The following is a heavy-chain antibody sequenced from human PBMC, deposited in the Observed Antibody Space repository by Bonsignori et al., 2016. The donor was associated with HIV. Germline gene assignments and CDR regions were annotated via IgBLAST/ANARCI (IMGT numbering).Heavy chain of an antibody. D-gene: IGHD3-22*01. J-gene: IGHJ3*02. Sequence: WIRQPPGKGLEWVSAISGSGGSTYYADSVKGRFTISRDNSKNTLYLQMNSLRAEDTAVYYCAAHPSSGYTSPDAFDIWGQGTMVTVSS. V-gene: IGHV3-23*01. CDR2: ISGSGGST. CDR3: AAHPSSGYTSPDAFDI.